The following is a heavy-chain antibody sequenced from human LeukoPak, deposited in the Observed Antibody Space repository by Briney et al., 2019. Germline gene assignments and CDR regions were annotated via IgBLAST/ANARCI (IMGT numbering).Heavy chain of an antibody. CDR1: GFTFDDYA. V-gene: IGHV3-9*01. Sequence: GRSLRLPCAASGFTFDDYAMHWARQAPGKGLEWVSGISWNSCSIGYADSVKGRFTISRDNAKNSLYLQMNSLRGEDTALYYFAKGGVVVITAISDWGQGTLVTVSS. D-gene: IGHD3-22*01. CDR3: AKGGVVVITAISD. J-gene: IGHJ4*02. CDR2: ISWNSCSI.